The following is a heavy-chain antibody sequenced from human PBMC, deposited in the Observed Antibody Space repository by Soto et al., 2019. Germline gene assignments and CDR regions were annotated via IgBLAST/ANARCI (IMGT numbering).Heavy chain of an antibody. D-gene: IGHD3-10*01. J-gene: IGHJ6*02. Sequence: GESLKISCKGSGYSFISYWIGWVRQMPGKGLEWMGIIHPGDSDTKYSPSFQGQVTISVDKAIRTAYLQWSSLKASDTAMYYCARQRERITMFRGVGGDYYGMDVWGQGTTVTVSS. CDR2: IHPGDSDT. V-gene: IGHV5-51*01. CDR3: ARQRERITMFRGVGGDYYGMDV. CDR1: GYSFISYW.